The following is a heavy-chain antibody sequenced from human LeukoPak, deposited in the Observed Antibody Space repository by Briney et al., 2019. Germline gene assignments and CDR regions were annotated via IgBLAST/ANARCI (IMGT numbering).Heavy chain of an antibody. Sequence: GGSLRLSCAASGFTFSSYAMSWVRQAPGKGLEWVSAISGSGGSTYYVDSVKGRFTISRDNSKNTLYLQMNSLRAEDTAVYYCAKEAYDFWSGYYLLEYFQHWGQGTLVTVSS. D-gene: IGHD3-3*01. CDR3: AKEAYDFWSGYYLLEYFQH. CDR1: GFTFSSYA. J-gene: IGHJ1*01. V-gene: IGHV3-23*01. CDR2: ISGSGGST.